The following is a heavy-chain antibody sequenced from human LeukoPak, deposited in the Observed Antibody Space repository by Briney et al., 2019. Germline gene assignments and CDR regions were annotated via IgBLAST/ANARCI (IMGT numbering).Heavy chain of an antibody. J-gene: IGHJ3*02. V-gene: IGHV4-59*12. CDR2: IYYSGST. CDR3: ATRPHGYGYFIFRGAFDI. D-gene: IGHD5-18*01. Sequence: SETLSLTCTVSGGSISNKYWSWIRQPPRKGLEWIGYIYYSGSTNYNPSLKSRVSILVDTSKNQFSLKLSSVTAADTAVYYCATRPHGYGYFIFRGAFDIWGQGTMVTVSS. CDR1: GGSISNKY.